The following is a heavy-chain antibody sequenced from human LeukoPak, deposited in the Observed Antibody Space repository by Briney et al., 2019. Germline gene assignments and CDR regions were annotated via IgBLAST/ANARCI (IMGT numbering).Heavy chain of an antibody. CDR3: ARGERPDGYNPTLFDY. CDR2: ISSGGDII. Sequence: GGSLRLSCAASGFTFSDYYMSWIRQAPGKGLEWVSYISSGGDIIYYADSVKGRFTISRDNAKNSLYLQMNSLRADDTAVYYCARGERPDGYNPTLFDYWGQGTLATVSS. D-gene: IGHD5-24*01. CDR1: GFTFSDYY. V-gene: IGHV3-11*01. J-gene: IGHJ4*02.